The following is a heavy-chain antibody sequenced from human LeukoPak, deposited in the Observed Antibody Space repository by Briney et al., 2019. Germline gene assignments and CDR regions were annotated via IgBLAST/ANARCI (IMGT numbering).Heavy chain of an antibody. CDR2: IYYSGST. J-gene: IGHJ6*02. V-gene: IGHV4-59*01. Sequence: PSETLSLTCTVSGGSISSYYWSWIRQPPGKGLEWIGYIYYSGSTNYNPSLKSRVTISVDTSKNQFSLKLSSVTAADTAVYYCVRDSSTVVTPYYYYYYGMDVWGQGTTVTVSS. D-gene: IGHD4-23*01. CDR3: VRDSSTVVTPYYYYYYGMDV. CDR1: GGSISSYY.